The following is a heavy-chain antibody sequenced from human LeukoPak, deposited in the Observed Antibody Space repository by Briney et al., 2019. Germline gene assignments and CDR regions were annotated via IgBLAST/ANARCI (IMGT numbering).Heavy chain of an antibody. D-gene: IGHD3-9*01. Sequence: SVKVSCKASGGTFSSYAISWVRQAPGQGLEWMGRIIPILGIANYAQKFQGRVTITADKSTSTAYMELSSLRSEDTAVYYCARESLGYDILTGPFDFDYWGQGTLVTVSS. J-gene: IGHJ4*02. V-gene: IGHV1-69*04. CDR1: GGTFSSYA. CDR2: IIPILGIA. CDR3: ARESLGYDILTGPFDFDY.